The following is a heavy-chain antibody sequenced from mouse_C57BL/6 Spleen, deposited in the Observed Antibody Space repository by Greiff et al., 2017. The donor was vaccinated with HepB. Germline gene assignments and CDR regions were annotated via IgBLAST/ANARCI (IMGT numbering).Heavy chain of an antibody. J-gene: IGHJ2*01. CDR2: INPSSGYT. CDR1: GYTFTSYT. CDR3: ARWGTTVVATDY. V-gene: IGHV1-4*01. Sequence: QVQLQQSGAELARPGASVKMSCKASGYTFTSYTMHWVKQRPGQGLEWIGYINPSSGYTKYNQKFKDKATLTADKSSSTAYMQLSSLTSEDSAVYYWARWGTTVVATDYWGQGTTLTVSS. D-gene: IGHD1-1*01.